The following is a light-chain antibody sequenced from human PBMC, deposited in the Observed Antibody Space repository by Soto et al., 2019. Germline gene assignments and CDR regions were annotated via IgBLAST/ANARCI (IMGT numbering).Light chain of an antibody. CDR2: GAS. V-gene: IGKV3-20*01. J-gene: IGKJ1*01. Sequence: EIVLTQSPGTLSLSPGERTTLSCRASQSVNSNFLAWYQQKPGQAPRLLIYGASSRATGIPDRFSGSGSGTCFILTISRLEPEESAVYSCQQYGSSPVTFGQGTKVEIK. CDR1: QSVNSNF. CDR3: QQYGSSPVT.